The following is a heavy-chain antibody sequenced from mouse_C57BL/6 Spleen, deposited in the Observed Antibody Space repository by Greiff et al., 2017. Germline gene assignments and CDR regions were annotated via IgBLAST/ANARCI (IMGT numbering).Heavy chain of an antibody. D-gene: IGHD2-1*01. CDR1: GYAFTNYL. J-gene: IGHJ2*01. V-gene: IGHV1-54*01. CDR3: ARGGYYGNYVFDY. Sequence: VQGVESGAELVRPGTSVKVSCKASGYAFTNYLIEWVKQRPGQGLEWIGVINPGSGGTNYNEKFKGKATLTADKSSSTAYMQLSSLTSEDSAVYFCARGGYYGNYVFDYWGQGTTLTVSS. CDR2: INPGSGGT.